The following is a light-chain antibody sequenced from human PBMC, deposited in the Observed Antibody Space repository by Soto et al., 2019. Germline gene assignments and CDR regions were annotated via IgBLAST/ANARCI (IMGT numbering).Light chain of an antibody. V-gene: IGKV1-39*01. J-gene: IGKJ3*01. Sequence: DIQMTQSPSSLSASVGDRVTITCRASQTIIRYLNWYQQKPGRAPNLLIYAASNLQSGVPSRFSGSASGTEFTLTISSLQPEDFATYYCQQSCSTLFSFGPGTKVEIK. CDR2: AAS. CDR1: QTIIRY. CDR3: QQSCSTLFS.